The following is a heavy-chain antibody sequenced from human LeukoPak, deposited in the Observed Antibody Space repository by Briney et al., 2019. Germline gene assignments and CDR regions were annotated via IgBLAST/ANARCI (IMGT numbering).Heavy chain of an antibody. CDR1: GGSFSTYY. J-gene: IGHJ4*03. V-gene: IGHV4-34*01. CDR2: INHRGDT. CDR3: ARGPTISDTGYFDY. Sequence: PSETLSLTCAVYGGSFSTYYWSSIRQSPGKGLEWIAEINHRGDTNYNPSVKSRVTISVDTSKNQFSLRLISLTAADTAVYYCARGPTISDTGYFDYWGQGTLVTVSS. D-gene: IGHD2-21*02.